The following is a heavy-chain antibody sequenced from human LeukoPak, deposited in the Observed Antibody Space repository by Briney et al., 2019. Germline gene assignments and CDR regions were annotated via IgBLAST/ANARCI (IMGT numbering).Heavy chain of an antibody. Sequence: SETLSLTCTVSGDSISSYYWSWIRQPPGKGLEWIGYMSYSGSTNYNPSLKSRVTISVDTSKNQFSLKLSSVTAADTAIYYCARHSSGWDDPLAYWCQGTLVTVSS. J-gene: IGHJ4*02. V-gene: IGHV4-59*08. CDR1: GDSISSYY. CDR3: ARHSSGWDDPLAY. CDR2: MSYSGST. D-gene: IGHD6-19*01.